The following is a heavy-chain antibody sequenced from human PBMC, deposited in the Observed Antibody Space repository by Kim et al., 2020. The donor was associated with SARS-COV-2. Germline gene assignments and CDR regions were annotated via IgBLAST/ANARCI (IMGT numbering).Heavy chain of an antibody. J-gene: IGHJ4*02. CDR3: ARKRADSSGFIDY. Sequence: NYSPTLKSRVTIAVHTSKTQFFLMLTSVTAADTAVYYCARKRADSSGFIDYWGQGVLVTVSS. V-gene: IGHV4-59*01. D-gene: IGHD3-22*01.